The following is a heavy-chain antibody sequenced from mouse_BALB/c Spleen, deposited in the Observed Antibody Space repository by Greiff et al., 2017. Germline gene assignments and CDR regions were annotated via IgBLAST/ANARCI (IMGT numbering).Heavy chain of an antibody. CDR2: ISYSGST. V-gene: IGHV3-2*02. J-gene: IGHJ2*01. Sequence: EVKLQESGPGLVKPSQSLSLTCTVTGYSITSDYAWNWIRQFPGNKLEWMGYISYSGSTSYNPSLKSRISITRDTSKNQFFLQLNSVTTEDTATYYCASYGYDYFDYWGQGTTLTVSS. CDR1: GYSITSDYA. D-gene: IGHD2-2*01. CDR3: ASYGYDYFDY.